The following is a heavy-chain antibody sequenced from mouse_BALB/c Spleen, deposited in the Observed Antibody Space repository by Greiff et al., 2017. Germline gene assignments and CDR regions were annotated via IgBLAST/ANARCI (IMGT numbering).Heavy chain of an antibody. CDR2: IVPANGTT. Sequence: VQLQQSGAELVKPGASVKLSCTASGFTFKDTYMHWVKQRPEQGLEWIGRIVPANGTTKYDPKFQGKATITADTSSNTAYLQLSSLTSEDTAVYYCARVYYGSRFAMDYWGQGTSVTVSS. V-gene: IGHV14-3*02. D-gene: IGHD1-1*01. J-gene: IGHJ4*01. CDR3: ARVYYGSRFAMDY. CDR1: GFTFKDTY.